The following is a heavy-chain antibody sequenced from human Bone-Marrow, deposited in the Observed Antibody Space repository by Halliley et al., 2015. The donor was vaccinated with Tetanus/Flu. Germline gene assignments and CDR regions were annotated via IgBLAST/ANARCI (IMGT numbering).Heavy chain of an antibody. D-gene: IGHD2-15*01. CDR2: IYSERCSS. Sequence: RIYSERCSSSYADSVKGRLPISRDNAKHTLYLQMNSLRAEDTSVYYCVKVSCSGVTCYLFDYWGQGTLVPVSS. J-gene: IGHJ4*02. V-gene: IGHV3-74*01. CDR3: VKVSCSGVTCYLFDY.